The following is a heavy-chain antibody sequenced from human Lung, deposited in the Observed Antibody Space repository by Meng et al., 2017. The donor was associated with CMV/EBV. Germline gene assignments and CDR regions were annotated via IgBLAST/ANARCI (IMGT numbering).Heavy chain of an antibody. Sequence: GGSLRLCCAASGFTFSNFWMNWVRQAPGKGLEWVANIEDNGSGVYYVDSVKGRFTISRDNARNALYLQMDSLRVEDTAVYYCYMGHYSGAWGQGTLVTVSS. CDR1: GFTFSNFW. J-gene: IGHJ5*02. V-gene: IGHV3-7*01. D-gene: IGHD1-26*01. CDR3: YMGHYSGA. CDR2: IEDNGSGV.